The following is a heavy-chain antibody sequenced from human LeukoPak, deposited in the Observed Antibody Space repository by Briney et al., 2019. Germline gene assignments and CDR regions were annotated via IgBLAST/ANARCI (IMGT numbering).Heavy chain of an antibody. CDR3: ARDPQLGPFDY. CDR1: AGSISSNNYY. D-gene: IGHD6-6*01. V-gene: IGHV4-39*07. J-gene: IGHJ4*02. Sequence: SETLSLTCTVSAGSISSNNYYWAWIRQPPGKGLEWIGSIFYSGTTYYNPSLKSRVTISVDTSKNQFSLKLSSVTAADTAVYYCARDPQLGPFDYWGQGTLVTVSS. CDR2: IFYSGTT.